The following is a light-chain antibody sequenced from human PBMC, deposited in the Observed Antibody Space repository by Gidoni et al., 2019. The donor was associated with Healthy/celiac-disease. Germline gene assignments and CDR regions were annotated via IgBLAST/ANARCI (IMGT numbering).Light chain of an antibody. CDR2: SNN. Sequence: QTVLTQPPSPSGPPGQGVTIPCSRSISNIVSNYVYWCRQLPATAPTLLIYSNNQRPSGVPDRFSGSKSGTSASLAISGLRSGDVADYYCATWDDSLSGPVFGGGTKLTVL. CDR3: ATWDDSLSGPV. J-gene: IGLJ2*01. V-gene: IGLV1-47*02. CDR1: ISNIVSNY.